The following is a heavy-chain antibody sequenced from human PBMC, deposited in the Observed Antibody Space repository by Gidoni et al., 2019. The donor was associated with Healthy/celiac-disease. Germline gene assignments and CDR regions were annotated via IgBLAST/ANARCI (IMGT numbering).Heavy chain of an antibody. CDR3: ARAVYYDSSGLNWFDP. Sequence: VQLVHSGAEVKKPGDPLKISCQCSESSFTRYWIGWVRQMPGKGLEWMGIIYPGDSDTRYSPSFQGQVTISADKSISTAYLQWSSLKASDTAMYYCARAVYYDSSGLNWFDPWGQGTLVTVSA. CDR1: ESSFTRYW. J-gene: IGHJ5*02. V-gene: IGHV5-51*03. CDR2: IYPGDSDT. D-gene: IGHD3-22*01.